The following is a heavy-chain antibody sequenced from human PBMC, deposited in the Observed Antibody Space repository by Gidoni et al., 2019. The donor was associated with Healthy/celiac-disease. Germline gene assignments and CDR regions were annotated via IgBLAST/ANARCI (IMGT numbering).Heavy chain of an antibody. CDR3: TTDLPYCGGDCYDAFDI. D-gene: IGHD2-21*01. CDR2: IKSKTDGGTT. V-gene: IGHV3-15*01. J-gene: IGHJ3*02. Sequence: EVQLVESGGGLVKPGGSLRLSCAASGFTFSNAWMSWVRQAPGKGLEWVGRIKSKTDGGTTDYAAPVKGRFTISRDDSKNTLYLQMNSLKTEDTAVYYCTTDLPYCGGDCYDAFDIWGQGTMVTVSS. CDR1: GFTFSNAW.